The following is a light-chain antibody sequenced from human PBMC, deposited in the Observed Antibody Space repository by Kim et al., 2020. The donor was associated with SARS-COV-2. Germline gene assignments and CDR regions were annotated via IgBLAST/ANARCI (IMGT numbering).Light chain of an antibody. V-gene: IGKV6-21*02. J-gene: IGKJ1*01. CDR1: RSIGSS. Sequence: VTQKGEVTTTCRARRSIGSSLRWYQLKPDQSPKLLIKYASQSIAGVPSRFRGSGSGTDFALTINSLEAEDAATYYCHQSTSLPLTFGQGTKVDIK. CDR3: HQSTSLPLT. CDR2: YAS.